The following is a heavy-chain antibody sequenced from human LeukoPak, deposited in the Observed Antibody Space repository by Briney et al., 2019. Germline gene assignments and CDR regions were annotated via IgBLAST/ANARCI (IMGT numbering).Heavy chain of an antibody. CDR1: GGSISSGGYY. Sequence: SETLSLTCTVSGGSISSGGYYWSWIRQHPGKGLEWIGYIYYSGSTSYNPSLKRRLTMSVDTSKNQFSLKLSSVTAADTAVYYCVRDGGYGSGSYYFDYRGQGTLVTVSS. V-gene: IGHV4-31*03. CDR3: VRDGGYGSGSYYFDY. D-gene: IGHD3-10*01. CDR2: IYYSGST. J-gene: IGHJ4*02.